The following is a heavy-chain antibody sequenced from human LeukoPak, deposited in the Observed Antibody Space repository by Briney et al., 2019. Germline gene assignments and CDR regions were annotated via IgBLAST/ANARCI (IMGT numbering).Heavy chain of an antibody. V-gene: IGHV4-59*01. Sequence: SETLSLTCTVSGGSLSSYYWSWIRQPPGKGLEWIGYIYYSGSTNYNPSLKSRVTISVDTSKNQFSLKLSSVTAADTVVYYCAREGSEVLLWFGESHDAFDIWGQGTMVTVSS. J-gene: IGHJ3*02. CDR2: IYYSGST. CDR1: GGSLSSYY. D-gene: IGHD3-10*01. CDR3: AREGSEVLLWFGESHDAFDI.